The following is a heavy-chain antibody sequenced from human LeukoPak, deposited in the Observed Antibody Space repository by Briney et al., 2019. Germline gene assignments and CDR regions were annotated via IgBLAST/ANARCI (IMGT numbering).Heavy chain of an antibody. D-gene: IGHD6-13*01. CDR1: GGSISSFY. V-gene: IGHV4-4*07. Sequence: PAETLSLTCTVSGGSISSFYWIWIRQPPAKGLEWIGRIYTSGSTNYNPSLKSRVTMSVDTSKNQFSLKLSSVTAADTAVYYCARDGYGSSWYYWGQGTLVTVSS. CDR3: ARDGYGSSWYY. J-gene: IGHJ4*02. CDR2: IYTSGST.